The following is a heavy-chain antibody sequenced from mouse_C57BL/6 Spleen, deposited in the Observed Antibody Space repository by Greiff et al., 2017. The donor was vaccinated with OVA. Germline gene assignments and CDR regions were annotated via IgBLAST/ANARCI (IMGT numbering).Heavy chain of an antibody. CDR2: INPSTGGT. V-gene: IGHV1-42*01. CDR1: GYSFTGYY. CDR3: ARSAYYSNPYAMDY. D-gene: IGHD2-5*01. J-gene: IGHJ4*01. Sequence: VQLQQSGPELVKPGASVKISCKASGYSFTGYYMNWVKQSPEKSLEWIGEINPSTGGTTYNQKFKAKATMTVDKSSSTAYMQLKSLTSEDSAVYYCARSAYYSNPYAMDYWGQGTSVTVSS.